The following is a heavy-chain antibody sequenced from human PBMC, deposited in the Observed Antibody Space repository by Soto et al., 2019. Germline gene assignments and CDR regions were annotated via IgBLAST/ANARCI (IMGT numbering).Heavy chain of an antibody. D-gene: IGHD6-6*01. CDR3: ARRGAARRWGDYYYGMDV. Sequence: GESLKISCKGSGYSFTSYWIGWVRQMPGKGLEWMGIIYPGDSDTRYSPSFQGQVTISADKSISTAYLQWSSLKASDTAMYYCARRGAARRWGDYYYGMDVWGQGTTVTVSS. CDR1: GYSFTSYW. CDR2: IYPGDSDT. V-gene: IGHV5-51*01. J-gene: IGHJ6*02.